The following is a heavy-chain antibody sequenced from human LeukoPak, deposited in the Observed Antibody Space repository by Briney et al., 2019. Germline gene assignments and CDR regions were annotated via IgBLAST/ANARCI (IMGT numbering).Heavy chain of an antibody. Sequence: SETLSLTCTVSGGSISSYYWSWIRQPPGKGLEWIGYIYYSGSTNYNPSLKSRVTISADTSKNQFSLKLSSVTAADTAVYYCARGDDYDFWSGYSHGYYYYGMDVWGQGTTVTVSS. V-gene: IGHV4-59*12. CDR2: IYYSGST. CDR1: GGSISSYY. CDR3: ARGDDYDFWSGYSHGYYYYGMDV. J-gene: IGHJ6*02. D-gene: IGHD3-3*01.